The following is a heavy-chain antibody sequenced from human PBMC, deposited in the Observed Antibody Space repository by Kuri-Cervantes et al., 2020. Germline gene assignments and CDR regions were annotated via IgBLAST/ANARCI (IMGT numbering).Heavy chain of an antibody. V-gene: IGHV1-46*01. D-gene: IGHD2-2*01. CDR1: GGTFSSYA. J-gene: IGHJ4*02. CDR3: ARGVVPAAMGIDY. Sequence: ASVKVSCKASGGTFSSYAISWVRQAPGQGLEWMGIINPSGTSTSYTQKFQGRVTMTRDTSTSTVYMELSSLRSEDTAVYYCARGVVPAAMGIDYWGQGTLVTVSS. CDR2: INPSGTST.